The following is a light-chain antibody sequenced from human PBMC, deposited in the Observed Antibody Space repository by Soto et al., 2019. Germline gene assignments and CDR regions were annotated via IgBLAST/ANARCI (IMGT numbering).Light chain of an antibody. CDR3: AAWDDRLNGYI. CDR1: SSNIGSNT. J-gene: IGLJ1*01. Sequence: QPVLTQPPSASGTPGQRVTISCSGSSSNIGSNTVHWYQQLPGTAPKLLIYSNSLRPSGVPDRFSGSKSGTSASLAISGLQSEDEADYYCAAWDDRLNGYIFGTGTKLTVL. V-gene: IGLV1-44*01. CDR2: SNS.